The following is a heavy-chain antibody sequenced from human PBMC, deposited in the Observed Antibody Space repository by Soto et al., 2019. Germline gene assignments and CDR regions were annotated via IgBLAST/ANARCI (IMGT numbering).Heavy chain of an antibody. CDR2: VDYSGTA. V-gene: IGHV4-39*01. CDR1: YGSISTTNAF. Sequence: SETLSLTCTVSYGSISTTNAFWAWVRQSPGKGLEWIGNVDYSGTAYFNPSLGSRVTFPVDTSKNQFSLTLYSVTAADTAVYYCARISGRHLDYWGQGTRVTVYS. D-gene: IGHD3-3*01. J-gene: IGHJ4*02. CDR3: ARISGRHLDY.